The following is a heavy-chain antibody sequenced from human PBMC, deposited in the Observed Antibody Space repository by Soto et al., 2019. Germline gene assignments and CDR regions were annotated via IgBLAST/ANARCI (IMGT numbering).Heavy chain of an antibody. V-gene: IGHV1-18*01. CDR2: ISPYKGNT. CDR1: GYTFSSIG. D-gene: IGHD3-10*01. J-gene: IGHJ4*02. CDR3: ARDLDASGSYYTDY. Sequence: QVQLVQSGADVKKPGSSVKVSCKASGYTFSSIGISWVRQAPGQGLEWMGWISPYKGNTHYAQGLKGRVTMTTDTSTSTAYMELRSLRSADTAVYYCARDLDASGSYYTDYWGQGTLVTVSS.